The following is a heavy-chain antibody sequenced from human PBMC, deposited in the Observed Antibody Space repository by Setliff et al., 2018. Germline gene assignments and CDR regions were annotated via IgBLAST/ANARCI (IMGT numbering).Heavy chain of an antibody. CDR3: GRDPHSGPADFDY. J-gene: IGHJ4*02. V-gene: IGHV4-4*02. CDR2: IYDSGNT. Sequence: SETLSLTCAVSGGSIGSSNWWSWVHQAPGKGLEWIGEIYDSGNTNYNPSLESRVTISIDESKKQFSLNLTSVTAADTAVYYCGRDPHSGPADFDYWGQGTLVTVSS. D-gene: IGHD3-10*01. CDR1: GGSIGSSNW.